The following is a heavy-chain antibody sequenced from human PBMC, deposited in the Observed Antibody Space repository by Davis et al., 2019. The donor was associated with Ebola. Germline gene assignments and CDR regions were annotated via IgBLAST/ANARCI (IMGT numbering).Heavy chain of an antibody. Sequence: GEPLKISCVASGFTLSRSDMHWVRQVAGKGLEWVSAIGSPGDTYYRDSVKGRFTISRDNAKNSLYLQMNSLRAEDTAVYYCAREWLWSYYFDYWGQGTLVTVSS. V-gene: IGHV3-13*01. CDR3: AREWLWSYYFDY. CDR2: IGSPGDT. J-gene: IGHJ4*02. CDR1: GFTLSRSD. D-gene: IGHD5-18*01.